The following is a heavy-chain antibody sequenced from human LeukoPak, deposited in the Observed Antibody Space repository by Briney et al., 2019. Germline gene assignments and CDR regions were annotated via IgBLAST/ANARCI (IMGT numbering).Heavy chain of an antibody. D-gene: IGHD3-10*01. J-gene: IGHJ5*02. CDR2: IWYDGSNK. CDR3: VRGSSGTAVRGISWDWFDP. CDR1: GFTFSSYG. V-gene: IGHV3-33*01. Sequence: PGRSLRPSCAASGFTFSSYGMHWVRQAPGKGLEWVAVIWYDGSNKYYADSVKGRFTISRDNAKNSLYLQINSLRAEDTAVYHCVRGSSGTAVRGISWDWFDPWGQGTLVTVSS.